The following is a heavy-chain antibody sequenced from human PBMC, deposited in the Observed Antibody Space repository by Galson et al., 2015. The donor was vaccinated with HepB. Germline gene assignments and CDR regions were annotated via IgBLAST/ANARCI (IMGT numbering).Heavy chain of an antibody. CDR3: ARDAAIIAVAGTGPDFDY. J-gene: IGHJ4*02. V-gene: IGHV7-4-1*02. D-gene: IGHD6-19*01. Sequence: SVKVSCKASGYIFTSYAMSWVRQAPGQGLEWMGWINTNTGNPTYAQGFTGRFVFSLDTSVSTAYLQISSLKAEDTAVYYCARDAAIIAVAGTGPDFDYWGQGTLVTVSS. CDR1: GYIFTSYA. CDR2: INTNTGNP.